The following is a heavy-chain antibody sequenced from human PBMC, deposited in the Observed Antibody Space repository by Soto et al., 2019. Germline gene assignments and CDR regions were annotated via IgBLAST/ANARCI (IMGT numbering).Heavy chain of an antibody. D-gene: IGHD5-12*01. Sequence: ASVKVSCKASGYTFTSYGISWVRQAPGQGLEWMGWISAYNGNTNYAQKLQGRVTMTTDTSTSTAYMELRSLRSDDTAVYYCASGGSPFTSGYDYPLFDYWGQGTLVTVSS. CDR2: ISAYNGNT. J-gene: IGHJ4*02. V-gene: IGHV1-18*01. CDR3: ASGGSPFTSGYDYPLFDY. CDR1: GYTFTSYG.